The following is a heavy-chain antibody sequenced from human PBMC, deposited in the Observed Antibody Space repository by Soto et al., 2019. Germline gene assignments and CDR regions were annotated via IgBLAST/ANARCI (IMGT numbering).Heavy chain of an antibody. J-gene: IGHJ5*02. Sequence: QVQLQESGPGLVKPSQTLSLTCTVSGGSISSGDYYWSWIRQPPGKGLEWIGYIYYSGSTYYNPSLKSRVAIPVXXSKNQFSLKLSSVTAADTAVYYCARERPDGARLDPWGQGTLVTASS. CDR1: GGSISSGDYY. V-gene: IGHV4-30-4*01. CDR3: ARERPDGARLDP. CDR2: IYYSGST. D-gene: IGHD6-6*01.